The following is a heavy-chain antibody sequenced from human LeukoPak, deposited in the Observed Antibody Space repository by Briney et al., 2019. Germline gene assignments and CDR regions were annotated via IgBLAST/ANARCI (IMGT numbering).Heavy chain of an antibody. Sequence: PGGSLRLSCIASGFSFGDYAMSWFRQAPGKGLEWVGFIRSKGYGGTTEYATSLKGRFTISRDDSKSIAYLQMNSLKTEDTALYYCTRDQGAAAAGICADHWGQGTFVTVSS. CDR1: GFSFGDYA. V-gene: IGHV3-49*03. J-gene: IGHJ4*02. CDR2: IRSKGYGGTT. CDR3: TRDQGAAAAGICADH. D-gene: IGHD6-13*01.